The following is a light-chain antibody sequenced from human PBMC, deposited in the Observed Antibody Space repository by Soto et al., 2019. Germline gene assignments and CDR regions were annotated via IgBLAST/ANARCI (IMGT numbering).Light chain of an antibody. CDR3: QQYYSYPPLT. V-gene: IGKV1-8*01. CDR1: QGISSY. Sequence: AIRMTQSPSSFSASTGDRVTITCRASQGISSYLAWYQQKPGQAPKLLIYAASTLQSGVPSMFSGSGSGTDFTLTISCLQSEDFATYYCQQYYSYPPLTFGGGTKVEIK. J-gene: IGKJ4*01. CDR2: AAS.